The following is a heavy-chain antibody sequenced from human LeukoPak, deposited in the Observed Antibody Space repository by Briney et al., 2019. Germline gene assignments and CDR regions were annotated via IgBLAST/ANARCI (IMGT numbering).Heavy chain of an antibody. D-gene: IGHD3-16*01. CDR2: ISGSGGST. CDR1: GFTFSSYA. J-gene: IGHJ4*02. Sequence: GGSLRLSCAASGFTFSSYAMSWVRQAPGKGLGWVSAISGSGGSTYYADSVKGRFTISRDNSKNTLYLQMNSLRAEDTAVYYCAKPRGTSLILSGRTDYWGQGTLVTVSS. V-gene: IGHV3-23*01. CDR3: AKPRGTSLILSGRTDY.